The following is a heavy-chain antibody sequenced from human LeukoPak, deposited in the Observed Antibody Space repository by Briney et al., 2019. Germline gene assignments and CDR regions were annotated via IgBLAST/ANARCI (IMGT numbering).Heavy chain of an antibody. V-gene: IGHV4-61*02. CDR2: IYTSGST. CDR3: ARDRGYSFGLSY. J-gene: IGHJ4*02. D-gene: IGHD5-18*01. Sequence: PSETLSLTCSVSGGSISSGSYYWSWIRQPAGKGLEWIGRIYTSGSTNYNPSLKSRFTISVDTSKNQFSLRLSSVTAADTAVYYCARDRGYSFGLSYWGQGTLVTVSS. CDR1: GGSISSGSYY.